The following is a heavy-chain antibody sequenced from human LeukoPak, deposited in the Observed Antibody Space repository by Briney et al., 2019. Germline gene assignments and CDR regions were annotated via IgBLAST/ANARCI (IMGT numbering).Heavy chain of an antibody. J-gene: IGHJ4*02. D-gene: IGHD3-22*01. CDR2: INLDGSDK. CDR3: ARDSDYDSSGYYWFDY. CDR1: GFTFNNYW. V-gene: IGHV3-7*01. Sequence: GGSLRLSCAASGFTFNNYWMTWVRQAPGKGLEWVGNINLDGSDKYYGDSVKGRFTISRDNAKNSLYLQMNSLRAEDTAVYYCARDSDYDSSGYYWFDYWGQGTLVTVSS.